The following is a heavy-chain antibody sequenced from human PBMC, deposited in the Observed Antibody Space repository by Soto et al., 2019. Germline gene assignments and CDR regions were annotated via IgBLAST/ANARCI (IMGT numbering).Heavy chain of an antibody. Sequence: SETLSLTCTVSGGASSSGGYYWSWIRQHPGKGLEWIGYIYYSGSTYYNPSLKSRVTISVDTSKNQFSLKLSSVTAADTAVYYCARETMVTSGLYYYYGMDVWGQGTTVTVSS. CDR3: ARETMVTSGLYYYYGMDV. V-gene: IGHV4-31*03. CDR2: IYYSGST. J-gene: IGHJ6*02. D-gene: IGHD3-10*01. CDR1: GGASSSGGYY.